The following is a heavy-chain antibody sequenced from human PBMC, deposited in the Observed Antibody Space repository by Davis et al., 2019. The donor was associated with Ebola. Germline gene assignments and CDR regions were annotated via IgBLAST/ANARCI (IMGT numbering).Heavy chain of an antibody. CDR1: GLSFSSYG. D-gene: IGHD3-3*01. Sequence: GGSLRLSCAASGLSFSSYGMHWVRQAPGKGLEWVAVIGYDGSDKYYADSVKGRFTVSRDNSKNTLYLQMNSLRAEDTAVYYCARDLESYLDYWGQGTLVTVSS. J-gene: IGHJ4*02. CDR2: IGYDGSDK. V-gene: IGHV3-33*01. CDR3: ARDLESYLDY.